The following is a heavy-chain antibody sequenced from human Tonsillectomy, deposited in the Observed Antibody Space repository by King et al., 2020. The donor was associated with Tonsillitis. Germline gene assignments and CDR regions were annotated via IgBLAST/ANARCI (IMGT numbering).Heavy chain of an antibody. Sequence: VTLKESGPALVKPTQTLTLTCTFSGFSLSTSGMCVSWIRQPPGKAREWLARIDWDDDKYYSTSLKTRLTISKDTSKNQVVLTMTNMDPVDTATYYCAQKPTGTWDYMDVWGKGTTVTVS. CDR1: GFSLSTSGMC. CDR3: AQKPTGTWDYMDV. CDR2: IDWDDDK. D-gene: IGHD1-1*01. J-gene: IGHJ6*03. V-gene: IGHV2-70*11.